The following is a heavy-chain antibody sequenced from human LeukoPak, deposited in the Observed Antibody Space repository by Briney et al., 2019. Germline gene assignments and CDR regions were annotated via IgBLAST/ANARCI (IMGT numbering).Heavy chain of an antibody. CDR2: IYHSGST. D-gene: IGHD5/OR15-5a*01. V-gene: IGHV4-38-2*02. CDR3: ARDSTISGWAFDI. CDR1: GYSISSGYY. Sequence: SETLSLTCAVSGYSISSGYYWGWIRQPPGKGLEWIGSIYHSGSTNYNPSLKSRVTISVDTSKNQFSLKLSSVTAADTAVYYCARDSTISGWAFDIWGQGTMVTVSS. J-gene: IGHJ3*02.